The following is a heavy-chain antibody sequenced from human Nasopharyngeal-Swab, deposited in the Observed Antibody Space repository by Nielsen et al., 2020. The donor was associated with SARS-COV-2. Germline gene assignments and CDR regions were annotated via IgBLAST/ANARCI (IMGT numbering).Heavy chain of an antibody. J-gene: IGHJ4*02. CDR1: GFIFSNYN. CDR3: ARRLPTAMVFDY. Sequence: GGSLRLSCAASGFIFSNYNMKWVRQAPGKGLEWVSSISSSSSYIYYADSVKGRFTISRDNAKNSLYLQVNGLRAEDTAVYYCARRLPTAMVFDYWGQGTLVTVSS. D-gene: IGHD5-18*01. CDR2: ISSSSSYI. V-gene: IGHV3-21*04.